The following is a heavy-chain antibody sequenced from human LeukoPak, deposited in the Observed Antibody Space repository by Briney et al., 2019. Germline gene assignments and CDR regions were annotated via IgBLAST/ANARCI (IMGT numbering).Heavy chain of an antibody. V-gene: IGHV3-23*01. CDR3: AKISGYVSPN. D-gene: IGHD3-22*01. J-gene: IGHJ4*02. CDR2: ISGSGGST. CDR1: AFTFNNYE. Sequence: PGGSLRLSCAASAFTFNNYEMHWVRQAPGKGLEWVSDISGSGGSTYYADSVKGRFTISRDNSKNTLYLQMNSLRVEDTGVYYCAKISGYVSPNWGQGTLVTVSS.